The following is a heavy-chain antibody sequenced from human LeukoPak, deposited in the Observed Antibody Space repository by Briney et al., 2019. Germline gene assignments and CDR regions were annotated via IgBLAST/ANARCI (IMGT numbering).Heavy chain of an antibody. CDR1: GFTFSSYE. CDR3: ARDPSLALAGTPFDY. Sequence: PGGSLRLSCAASGFTFSSYEMNWLRQAPGKGPEWVSYISNSGDSIYYADSVKGRFTISRDNAKNLLYLQMNSLRADDTAVYYCARDPSLALAGTPFDYRGQGTRVTVSS. CDR2: ISNSGDSI. D-gene: IGHD6-19*01. J-gene: IGHJ4*02. V-gene: IGHV3-48*03.